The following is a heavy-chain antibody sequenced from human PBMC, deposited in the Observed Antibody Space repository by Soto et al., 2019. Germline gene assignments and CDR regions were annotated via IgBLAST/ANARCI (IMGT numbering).Heavy chain of an antibody. J-gene: IGHJ6*03. CDR1: GFAFSNHW. CDR3: ARASGPLTMDV. V-gene: IGHV3-74*01. Sequence: EVQLVESGGGLVQPGGSLRLSCAASGFAFSNHWMHWVRQVPGKGLVWVSHISTDASTTTYADCVKGRFTISRDNAKNTLFLQMNSLRAEDTAVYYCARASGPLTMDVWGKGNTVTLSS. CDR2: ISTDASTT. D-gene: IGHD6-19*01.